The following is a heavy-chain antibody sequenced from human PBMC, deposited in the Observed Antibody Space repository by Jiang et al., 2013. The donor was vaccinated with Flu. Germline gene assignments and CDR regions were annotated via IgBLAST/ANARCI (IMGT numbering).Heavy chain of an antibody. J-gene: IGHJ6*02. Sequence: MEGVIPIFGTANYAQKFQGRVTITADESTSTAYMELSSLRSEDTAVYYCASRYCSGGSCYPYYYYGMDVWGQGTTVTVSS. CDR2: VIPIFGTA. V-gene: IGHV1-69*01. D-gene: IGHD2-15*01. CDR3: ASRYCSGGSCYPYYYYGMDV.